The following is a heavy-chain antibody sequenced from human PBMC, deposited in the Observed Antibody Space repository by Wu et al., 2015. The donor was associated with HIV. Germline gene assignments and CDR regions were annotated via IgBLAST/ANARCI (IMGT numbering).Heavy chain of an antibody. J-gene: IGHJ4*02. CDR1: GYTFTDYY. CDR2: INPNSGGT. V-gene: IGHV1-2*02. D-gene: IGHD3-10*01. Sequence: QVQLVQSGAEVKKPGASVKVSCQASGYTFTDYYIHWVRQAPGQGLEWMGWINPNSGGTNYAQKFQGGVTLTRDTAVTTAYLELNSLRSDDTAVYYCARLQSLHGLYSNADYWGQGTLVTVSS. CDR3: ARLQSLHGLYSNADY.